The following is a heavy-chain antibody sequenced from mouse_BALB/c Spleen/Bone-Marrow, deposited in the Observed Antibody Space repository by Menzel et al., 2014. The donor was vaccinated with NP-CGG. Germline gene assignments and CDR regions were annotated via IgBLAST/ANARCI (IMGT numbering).Heavy chain of an antibody. Sequence: DVMLVESGGGLVQPGGSRKLSCAASGFTSSSFGMHWVRQAPEKGLEWVAYISSGSSTIYYADTVMGRFTISRDNPKNTLFLQMTSLRSEDTAMYYCARSGSSSGYFDYWGQGTTLTVSS. CDR2: ISSGSSTI. J-gene: IGHJ2*01. CDR1: GFTSSSFG. V-gene: IGHV5-17*02. D-gene: IGHD1-1*01. CDR3: ARSGSSSGYFDY.